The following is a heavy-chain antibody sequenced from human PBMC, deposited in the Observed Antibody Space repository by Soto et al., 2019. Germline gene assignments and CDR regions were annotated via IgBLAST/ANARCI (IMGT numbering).Heavy chain of an antibody. D-gene: IGHD4-17*01. CDR3: ARQSLGYVDHGLH. V-gene: IGHV4-39*01. Sequence: PSETLSLTCAVSGGSVSSTDYYWGWIRQPPGKGLEWIGSIYYSGSSNYNPSLRSRVTISVATSKNQFSLKVSSVTAADMAVYYCARQSLGYVDHGLHWGQGTLVTVSS. CDR1: GGSVSSTDYY. J-gene: IGHJ4*02. CDR2: IYYSGSS.